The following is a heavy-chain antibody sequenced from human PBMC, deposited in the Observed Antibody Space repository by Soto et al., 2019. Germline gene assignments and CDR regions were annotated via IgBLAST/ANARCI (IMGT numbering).Heavy chain of an antibody. J-gene: IGHJ6*02. CDR2: IGTAGDT. V-gene: IGHV3-13*01. CDR3: ARGGMITFGGVNYGMDV. CDR1: GFTFSSYD. D-gene: IGHD3-16*01. Sequence: PGGSLRLSCAASGFTFSSYDMHWVRQATGKGLEWVSAIGTAGDTYYPGSVKGRFTISRENAKNSLYLQMNSLRAGDTAVYYCARGGMITFGGVNYGMDVWGQGTTVTVSS.